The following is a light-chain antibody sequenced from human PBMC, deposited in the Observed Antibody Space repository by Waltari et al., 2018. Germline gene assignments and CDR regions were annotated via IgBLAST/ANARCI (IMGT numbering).Light chain of an antibody. J-gene: IGLJ3*02. CDR2: RNN. CDR3: SAWDDSLNGWV. Sequence: QSVLTQPPSTSGTPGQRVTISCSGGRSNIGGNIVNWYQQFPGKAPKFLIYRNNQRPSGVTDRFSGSKSGTSASLVISGLLSEDEADYYCSAWDDSLNGWVFGGGTKLTVL. CDR1: RSNIGGNI. V-gene: IGLV1-44*01.